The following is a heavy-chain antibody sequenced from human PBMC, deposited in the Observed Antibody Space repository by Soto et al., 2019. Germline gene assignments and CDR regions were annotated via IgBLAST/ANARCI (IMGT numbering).Heavy chain of an antibody. CDR1: KDGRGGRA. J-gene: IGHJ6*02. D-gene: IGHD6-13*01. CDR2: IWYDGSNT. CDR3: ARDGQQNAPYAMDA. V-gene: IGHV3-33*01. Sequence: FIRVSSAAAKDGRGGRAIHRYHKAPIKGLEWVAQIWYDGSNTYYADTVRGRFIVSRDNSKSTLYLQMNSLRAEDTAVYYCARDGQQNAPYAMDAWGQGTTVTVSS.